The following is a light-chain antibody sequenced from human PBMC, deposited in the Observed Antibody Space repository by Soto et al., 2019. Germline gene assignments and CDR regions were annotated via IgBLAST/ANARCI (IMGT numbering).Light chain of an antibody. CDR2: TAS. J-gene: IGKJ1*01. CDR1: QSVSSW. V-gene: IGKV1-5*03. Sequence: DIQMTQSPSTLSASVGDRVTITCRASQSVSSWLAWYQQKPGKAPNLLIYTASSLESGVPSRFSGSGSGTEFTLTISSLQPDDFATYYCQQSYSTPPTFGQGTKVEIK. CDR3: QQSYSTPPT.